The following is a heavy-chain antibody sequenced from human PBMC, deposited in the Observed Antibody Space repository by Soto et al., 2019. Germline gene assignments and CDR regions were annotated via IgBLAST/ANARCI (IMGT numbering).Heavy chain of an antibody. V-gene: IGHV4-61*01. Sequence: XETLALTCTVSGDSVTSGKYYWSWIRQPPGKGLEWIGYIYYSGNTNYSPSLKSRVTMSLDRSNNQFSLNLSSVTAADTAVYYCAGITVDTSMIYWFDPWGQGILVTVSS. J-gene: IGHJ5*01. CDR3: AGITVDTSMIYWFDP. CDR1: GDSVTSGKYY. D-gene: IGHD5-18*01. CDR2: IYYSGNT.